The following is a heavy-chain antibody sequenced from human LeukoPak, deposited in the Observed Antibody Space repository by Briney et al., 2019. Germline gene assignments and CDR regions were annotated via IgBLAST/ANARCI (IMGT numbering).Heavy chain of an antibody. CDR3: ARDGLGSSSHYYYYYVDV. V-gene: IGHV1-46*01. CDR1: GYTFTSYY. D-gene: IGHD6-6*01. CDR2: INPSGGST. Sequence: GASVKVSCKASGYTFTSYYMHWVRQAPGQGLEWMGIINPSGGSTSYAQKFQGRVTMTRDMSTSTVYMELSSLRSEDTAVYYCARDGLGSSSHYYYYYVDVWGKGTTVTVSS. J-gene: IGHJ6*03.